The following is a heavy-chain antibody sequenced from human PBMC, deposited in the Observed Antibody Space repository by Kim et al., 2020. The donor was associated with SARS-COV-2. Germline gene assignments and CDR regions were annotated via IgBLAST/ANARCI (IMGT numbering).Heavy chain of an antibody. CDR1: GGSFSGYY. D-gene: IGHD3-22*01. Sequence: SETLSLTCAVYGGSFSGYYWSWIRHPPGKGLEWIWEINHSVSTNYNPSLKSRATILVNTSKNQFPLKLSSVSASHTAVYYCASVFNTMIVMVINRYYYSG. J-gene: IGHJ6*01. V-gene: IGHV4-34*01. CDR2: INHSVST. CDR3: ASVFNTMIVMVINRYYYSG.